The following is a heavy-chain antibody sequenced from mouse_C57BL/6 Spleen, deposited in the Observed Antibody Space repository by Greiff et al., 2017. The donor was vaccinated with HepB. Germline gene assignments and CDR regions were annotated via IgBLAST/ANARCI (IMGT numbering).Heavy chain of an antibody. Sequence: VQLLQSGPELVKPGASVKISCKASGYAFSSSWMNWVKQRPGKGLEWIGRIYPGDGDTNYNGKFKGKATLTADKSSSTAYMQLSSLTSEDSAVYFCARQIYYYGSSYLYYAMDYWGQGTSVTVSS. D-gene: IGHD1-1*01. CDR2: IYPGDGDT. J-gene: IGHJ4*01. CDR3: ARQIYYYGSSYLYYAMDY. V-gene: IGHV1-82*01. CDR1: GYAFSSSW.